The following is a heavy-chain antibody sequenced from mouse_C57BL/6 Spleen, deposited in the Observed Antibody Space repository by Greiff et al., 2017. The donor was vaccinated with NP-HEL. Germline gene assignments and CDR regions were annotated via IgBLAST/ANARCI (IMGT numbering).Heavy chain of an antibody. Sequence: VQLQQSGPVLVKPGASVKMSCKASGYTFTDYYMNWVKQSHGKSLEWIGVINPYNGGTSYNQKFKGKATLTVDKSSSTAYMELNSLTSEDSAVYYCARKKSNFDYYAMDYWGQGTSVTVSS. J-gene: IGHJ4*01. V-gene: IGHV1-19*01. CDR1: GYTFTDYY. CDR3: ARKKSNFDYYAMDY. D-gene: IGHD2-5*01. CDR2: INPYNGGT.